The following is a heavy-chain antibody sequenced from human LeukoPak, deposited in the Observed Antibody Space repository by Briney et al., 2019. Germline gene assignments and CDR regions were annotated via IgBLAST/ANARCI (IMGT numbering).Heavy chain of an antibody. Sequence: GGSLRLSCAASGFTFDDYAMHWVRQAPGKGLEWVSGISWNSGSIGYADSVKGRFTISRDNAKNSLYLQMNSLRAEDTALYYCAKVTAVYGDYGYYYYGMDVWGQGTTVTVSS. J-gene: IGHJ6*02. CDR2: ISWNSGSI. CDR3: AKVTAVYGDYGYYYYGMDV. V-gene: IGHV3-9*01. CDR1: GFTFDDYA. D-gene: IGHD4-17*01.